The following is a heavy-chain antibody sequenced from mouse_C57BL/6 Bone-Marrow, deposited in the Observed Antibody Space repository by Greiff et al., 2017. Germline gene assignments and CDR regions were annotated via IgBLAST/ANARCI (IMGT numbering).Heavy chain of an antibody. CDR2: INTNYGTT. J-gene: IGHJ2*01. V-gene: IGHV1-39*01. D-gene: IGHD1-1*01. CDR1: GYSFTDYN. Sequence: VQLQQSGPELVKPGASVKISCKASGYSFTDYNMNWVQQSNGKSLEWIGVINTNYGTTSYNQTFKGTVTLTVDNSSSTAYMQLNSLTSEDSAVXYSAREFYYYGSSYEGYFDYWGQGTTLTVSA. CDR3: AREFYYYGSSYEGYFDY.